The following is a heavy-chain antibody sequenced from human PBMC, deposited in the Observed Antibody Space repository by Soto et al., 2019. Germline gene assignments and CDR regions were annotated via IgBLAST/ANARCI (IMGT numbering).Heavy chain of an antibody. J-gene: IGHJ4*02. V-gene: IGHV3-21*06. Sequence: GGSLSLSCAVSGFTFSNYAFSWVRQAPGKGLEWVSSISSTTNYIYYGDSMKGRFTISRDNAKNSLYLEMNSLRAEDTAVYYCARESEDLTSNFDYWGQGTLVTVSS. CDR3: ARESEDLTSNFDY. CDR2: ISSTTNYI. CDR1: GFTFSNYA.